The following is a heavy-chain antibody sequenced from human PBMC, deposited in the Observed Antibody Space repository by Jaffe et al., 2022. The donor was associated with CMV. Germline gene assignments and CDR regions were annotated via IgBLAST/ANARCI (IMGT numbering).Heavy chain of an antibody. V-gene: IGHV3-30*18. CDR2: ISYDGSNK. CDR1: GFTFSSYG. D-gene: IGHD6-19*01. CDR3: AKDHGGSGWSRYYFDY. Sequence: QVQLVESGGGVVQPGRSLRLSCAASGFTFSSYGMHWVRQAPGKGLEWVAVISYDGSNKYYADSVKGRFTISRDNSKNTLYLQMNSLRAEDTAVYYCAKDHGGSGWSRYYFDYWGQGTLVTVSS. J-gene: IGHJ4*02.